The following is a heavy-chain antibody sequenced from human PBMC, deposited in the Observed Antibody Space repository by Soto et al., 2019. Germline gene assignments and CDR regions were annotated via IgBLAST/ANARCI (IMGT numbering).Heavy chain of an antibody. Sequence: TLSLTCAVSGCSISSGGYSWSWIRQPPGKGLEWIGYIYHSGSTYYNPSLKSRVSISVDRSKNQFSLKLSSLTAADTAVYYCARGQVVAAQHWGQGTLVTVSS. J-gene: IGHJ4*02. D-gene: IGHD2-15*01. CDR2: IYHSGST. CDR1: GCSISSGGYS. CDR3: ARGQVVAAQH. V-gene: IGHV4-30-2*01.